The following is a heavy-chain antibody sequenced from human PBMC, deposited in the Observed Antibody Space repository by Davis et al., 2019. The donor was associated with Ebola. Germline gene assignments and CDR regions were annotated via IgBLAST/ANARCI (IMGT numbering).Heavy chain of an antibody. V-gene: IGHV1-69*10. D-gene: IGHD2-15*01. Sequence: SVTVSCKASGYTFTSYYMHWVRQAPGQGLEWMGGIIPILGIANYAQKFQGRVTITADESTSTAYMELSSLRSEDTAVYYCARGRALPPSKIVVVVAAYYYGMDVWGQGTTVTVSS. CDR2: IIPILGIA. J-gene: IGHJ6*02. CDR3: ARGRALPPSKIVVVVAAYYYGMDV. CDR1: GYTFTSYY.